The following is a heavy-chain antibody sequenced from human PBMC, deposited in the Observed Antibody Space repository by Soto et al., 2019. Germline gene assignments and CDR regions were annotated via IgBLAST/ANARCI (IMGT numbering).Heavy chain of an antibody. V-gene: IGHV4-34*01. D-gene: IGHD3-22*01. J-gene: IGHJ3*02. CDR1: GGSFSGYY. Sequence: SETLSLTCAVYGGSFSGYYWSWIRQPPGKGLEWIGEINHSGSTNYNPSLKSRVTISVDTSKNQFSLKLSSVTAADTAVYYCARAHKHSSGYYYGPSGRNAFDIWGQGTMVTVSS. CDR3: ARAHKHSSGYYYGPSGRNAFDI. CDR2: INHSGST.